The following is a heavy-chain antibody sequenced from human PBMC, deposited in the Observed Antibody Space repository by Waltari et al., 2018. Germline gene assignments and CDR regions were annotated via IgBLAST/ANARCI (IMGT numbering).Heavy chain of an antibody. Sequence: QVQLQESGPGLVKPSETLSLTCTVSGGSISSYYWIWIRQPPGKGLEWIGYIYYSGSTNHNHSRKSRVTISVDTAKNQFSLKRSSVTAADTAVYYCASQRRDGYNLGAFDIWGQGTMVTVSS. CDR1: GGSISSYY. V-gene: IGHV4-59*08. CDR2: IYYSGST. D-gene: IGHD5-12*01. J-gene: IGHJ3*02. CDR3: ASQRRDGYNLGAFDI.